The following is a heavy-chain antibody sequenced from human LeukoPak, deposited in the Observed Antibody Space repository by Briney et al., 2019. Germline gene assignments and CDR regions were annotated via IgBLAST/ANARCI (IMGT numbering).Heavy chain of an antibody. J-gene: IGHJ4*02. Sequence: ASVKVSCKSSGYTFTGYYIHWVRQAPGQGLELMGWINPNSGDTKYAQKFQGRVTVTRDKSISTAYMELSRLTSDDTAVYYCARGYDSGGYYLPDHWGQGTLVTVSS. V-gene: IGHV1-2*02. CDR2: INPNSGDT. CDR3: ARGYDSGGYYLPDH. CDR1: GYTFTGYY. D-gene: IGHD3-22*01.